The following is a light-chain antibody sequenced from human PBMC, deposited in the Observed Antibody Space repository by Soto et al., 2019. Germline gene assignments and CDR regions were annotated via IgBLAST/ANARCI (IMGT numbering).Light chain of an antibody. CDR1: QSVSSSY. CDR3: QQYGRSPPVT. Sequence: EIVLTQSPGTLSLPPGERATLSCRASQSVSSSYLAWYQQKPGQAPRLLIYGASSRATGIPDRFSGSGSGTDFTLTISRLEPEDFAVYYCQQYGRSPPVTFGPGTKVDIK. CDR2: GAS. J-gene: IGKJ3*01. V-gene: IGKV3-20*01.